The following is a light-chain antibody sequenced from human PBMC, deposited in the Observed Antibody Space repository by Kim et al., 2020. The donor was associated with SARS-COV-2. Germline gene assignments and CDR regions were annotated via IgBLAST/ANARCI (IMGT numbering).Light chain of an antibody. V-gene: IGLV1-44*01. Sequence: GQKFTISCSGSSSNIASVTVNWYQQFPGAAPKVLIYNNTQRPSGVPDRFSGSKSGTSASLAISGLRSEDDADYFCATWDDNLSGWVFGGGTKVTVL. J-gene: IGLJ3*02. CDR2: NNT. CDR1: SSNIASVT. CDR3: ATWDDNLSGWV.